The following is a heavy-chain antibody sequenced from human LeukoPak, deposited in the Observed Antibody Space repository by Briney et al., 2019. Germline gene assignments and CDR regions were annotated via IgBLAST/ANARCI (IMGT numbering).Heavy chain of an antibody. V-gene: IGHV5-51*01. J-gene: IGHJ4*02. Sequence: GESLKISCKGSGFTFTTYYIGWVRQMPGKGLEWMGIIYPGDSDTRYSPSFQGQVTISADKSISTAYLQWSSLKASDTAMYYCARQQWEYAGYFDYWGQGTLVTVSS. CDR3: ARQQWEYAGYFDY. CDR2: IYPGDSDT. D-gene: IGHD1-26*01. CDR1: GFTFTTYY.